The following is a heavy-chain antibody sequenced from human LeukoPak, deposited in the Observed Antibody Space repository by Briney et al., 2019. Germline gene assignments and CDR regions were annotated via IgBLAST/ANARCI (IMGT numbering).Heavy chain of an antibody. CDR1: GYSISSGYY. D-gene: IGHD2-15*01. J-gene: IGHJ4*02. CDR2: IYHRGST. Sequence: KPSETLSLTCTVSGYSISSGYYWGWIRPPPGKGLEWIGSIYHRGSTYYNPSLKSRVTISVDTSKNQFSLKLSSVTAADTAVYYCARESGYCSGGSCYDYFDYWGQGTLVTVSS. V-gene: IGHV4-38-2*02. CDR3: ARESGYCSGGSCYDYFDY.